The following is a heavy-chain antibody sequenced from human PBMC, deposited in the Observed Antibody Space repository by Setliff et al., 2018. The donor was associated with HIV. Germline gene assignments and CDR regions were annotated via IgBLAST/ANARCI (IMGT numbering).Heavy chain of an antibody. J-gene: IGHJ4*02. CDR3: ARDAGYKGATDY. V-gene: IGHV4-59*12. CDR1: GGSTTSYY. CDR2: IYYSGST. D-gene: IGHD1-26*01. Sequence: SETLSLTCPFSGGSTTSYYWSWIRQPPGKGLEWIGYIYYSGSTNYNPSLKSRVTISLDTSKNQFSLKLRSVTAADTAVYYCARDAGYKGATDYWDQGTQVTVSS.